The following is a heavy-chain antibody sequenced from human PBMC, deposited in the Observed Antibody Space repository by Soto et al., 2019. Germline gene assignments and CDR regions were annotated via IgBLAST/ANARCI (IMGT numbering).Heavy chain of an antibody. CDR3: ATPDYGDLNPVATDAFDI. CDR2: IYYSGST. D-gene: IGHD4-17*01. J-gene: IGHJ3*02. Sequence: QVQLQESGPGLVKPSQTLSLTCTVSGGSISSGGYYWSWIRQHPGKGLEWIGYIYYSGSTYYNPSLKSRVTISVDTSKNQFSLKLSSVTAADTAVYYCATPDYGDLNPVATDAFDIWGQGTMVTVSS. CDR1: GGSISSGGYY. V-gene: IGHV4-31*03.